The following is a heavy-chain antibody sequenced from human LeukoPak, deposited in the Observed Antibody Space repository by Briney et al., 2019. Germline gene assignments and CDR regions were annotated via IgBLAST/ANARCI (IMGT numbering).Heavy chain of an antibody. CDR2: VNHEGDS. J-gene: IGHJ6*03. Sequence: SETLSLTCAVYGVSLRGYYWSWIRQSPEKGLEWIGEVNHEGDSIYSPSLKSRLTLPVDMSKNQFSLNLRSVTAADTAVYFCARGSNYVSDYYFDVWGKGTTVIVSS. V-gene: IGHV4-34*01. CDR3: ARGSNYVSDYYFDV. CDR1: GVSLRGYY. D-gene: IGHD4-11*01.